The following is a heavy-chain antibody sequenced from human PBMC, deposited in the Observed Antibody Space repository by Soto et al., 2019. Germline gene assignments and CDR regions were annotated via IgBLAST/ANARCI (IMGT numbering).Heavy chain of an antibody. CDR2: ISGSGGTT. J-gene: IGHJ6*02. CDR1: GFTFENYS. V-gene: IGHV3-23*01. CDR3: AKDSWAIFGVPAGEYYAMDV. Sequence: GSLRLSCVASGFTFENYSMSWVRQAPGKGLEWVSAISGSGGTTYYSDSVKGRFTISRDNSKNTVYLQMNDLRVEDAAEYFCAKDSWAIFGVPAGEYYAMDVWGQGTTVTVSS. D-gene: IGHD3-3*01.